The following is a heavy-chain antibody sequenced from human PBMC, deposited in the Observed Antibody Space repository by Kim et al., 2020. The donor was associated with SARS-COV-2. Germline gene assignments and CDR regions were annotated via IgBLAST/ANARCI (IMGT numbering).Heavy chain of an antibody. CDR2: INHSGST. D-gene: IGHD2-2*01. V-gene: IGHV4-34*01. CDR1: GGSFSGYY. Sequence: SETLSLTCAVYGGSFSGYYWSWIRQPPGKGLEWIGEINHSGSTNYNPSLKSRVTISVDTSKNQFSLKLSSVTAADTAVYYCARDVVVVPAAMRAFDIWGQGTMVTVSS. CDR3: ARDVVVVPAAMRAFDI. J-gene: IGHJ3*02.